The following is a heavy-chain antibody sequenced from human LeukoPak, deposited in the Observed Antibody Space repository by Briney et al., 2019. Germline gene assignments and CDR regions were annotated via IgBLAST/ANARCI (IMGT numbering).Heavy chain of an antibody. V-gene: IGHV3-23*01. D-gene: IGHD2-2*01. CDR1: GFTFSSYA. Sequence: GSLRLSCAASGFTFSSYAMSWVRQAPGKGLEWVSAISGSGGSTYYADSVKGRFTISRDNSKNTLYLQMNSLRAEDTAVYYCAKGYAFLYYMDVWGKGTTVTVSS. CDR3: AKGYAFLYYMDV. CDR2: ISGSGGST. J-gene: IGHJ6*03.